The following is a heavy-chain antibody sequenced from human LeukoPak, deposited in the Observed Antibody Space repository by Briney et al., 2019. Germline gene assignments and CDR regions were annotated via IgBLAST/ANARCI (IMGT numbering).Heavy chain of an antibody. J-gene: IGHJ5*02. CDR2: IIPILGIA. D-gene: IGHD4-23*01. Sequence: ASVKVSCKASGGTFISYAISWVRQAPGQGREWMGRIIPILGIANYAQKFQGRVTITADKSTSTAYMELSSLRSEDTAVYYCARDKTTVVTLNWFDPWGQGTLVTVSS. V-gene: IGHV1-69*04. CDR3: ARDKTTVVTLNWFDP. CDR1: GGTFISYA.